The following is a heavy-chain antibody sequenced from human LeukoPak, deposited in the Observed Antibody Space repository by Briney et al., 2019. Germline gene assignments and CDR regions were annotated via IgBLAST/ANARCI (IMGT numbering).Heavy chain of an antibody. D-gene: IGHD3-16*01. CDR3: ARGGNLVYWFDP. CDR1: GGSLSRGGYF. CDR2: IYYSGST. J-gene: IGHJ5*02. Sequence: SQTLSLTCNVSGGSLSRGGYFWSWIRQHPGKGLEGVGYIYYSGSTYYNPSLKSRVTISVDTSKNQFSLKLSSVTAADTAVYYCARGGNLVYWFDPWGQGTLVTVSS. V-gene: IGHV4-31*03.